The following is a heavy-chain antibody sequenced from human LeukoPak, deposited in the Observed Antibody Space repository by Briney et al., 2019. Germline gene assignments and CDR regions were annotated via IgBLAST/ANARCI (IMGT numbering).Heavy chain of an antibody. V-gene: IGHV3-33*01. D-gene: IGHD2-2*02. CDR3: ARDIVSYYIDY. Sequence: LTGRSLRLSCAASGFTFSRHGMHWVRQAPGKRLEWVAVIWYDGSNKYYADAVKGRFTISRDNSKNMLYLQMNSLRAEDTAVYYCARDIVSYYIDYWGQGTLVTVSS. CDR2: IWYDGSNK. J-gene: IGHJ4*02. CDR1: GFTFSRHG.